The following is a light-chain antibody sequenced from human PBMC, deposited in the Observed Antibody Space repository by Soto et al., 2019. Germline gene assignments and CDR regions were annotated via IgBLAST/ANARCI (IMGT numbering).Light chain of an antibody. V-gene: IGLV2-14*03. CDR2: DVS. Sequence: QSALTQPASVSGSPGQSITISCTGTSSDVGAYNYVSWYQQHPGKAPKLMIFDVSNRPSGVSNRFSGSKSGNTASLTISGLQAEDEADDYCSSYTSSSIVVFGGGTKLTVL. CDR3: SSYTSSSIVV. CDR1: SSDVGAYNY. J-gene: IGLJ2*01.